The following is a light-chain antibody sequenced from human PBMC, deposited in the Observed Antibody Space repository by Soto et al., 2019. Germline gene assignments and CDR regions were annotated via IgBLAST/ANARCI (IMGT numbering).Light chain of an antibody. V-gene: IGKV3-11*01. Sequence: EIVLTQSPATLSLSPGERATLSCRASQSVSSYLAWYQQKPGQAPRLLIYDASNRATGIPARFSGSVFGTEFPLTISSLQSEDLGLYYCQQYHYWPRLFGQGTKVDIK. CDR2: DAS. CDR3: QQYHYWPRL. J-gene: IGKJ1*01. CDR1: QSVSSY.